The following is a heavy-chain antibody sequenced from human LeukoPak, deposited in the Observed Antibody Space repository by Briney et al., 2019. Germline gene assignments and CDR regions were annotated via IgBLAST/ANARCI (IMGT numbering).Heavy chain of an antibody. CDR2: IYTSRST. CDR3: ARGSDILTGLSGPLNSLITPYYYYYMDV. Sequence: NTSQTLSLTCTVSGRSISNGSYYWSWIRQPAGKGLEWIGRIYTSRSTKYNPSLKSRVTITVDTSKNQFSLKLSSVTAADTAVYCCARGSDILTGLSGPLNSLITPYYYYYMDVWGKGTTVTVSS. V-gene: IGHV4-61*02. D-gene: IGHD3-9*01. J-gene: IGHJ6*03. CDR1: GRSISNGSYY.